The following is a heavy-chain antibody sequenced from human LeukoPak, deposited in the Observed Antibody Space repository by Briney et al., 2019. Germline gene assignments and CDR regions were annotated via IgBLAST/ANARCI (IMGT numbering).Heavy chain of an antibody. Sequence: RPGGSLRLSCAGSGYIFDDYGMRWGLQAPGKGLEWVAGINWNGGSTGYAASVKGRCTISRDNAKTALYLEMNSLRVEDTVFYYCVRLGRDGYTYGAAYWGQGALVTVSS. J-gene: IGHJ1*01. CDR1: GYIFDDYG. CDR3: VRLGRDGYTYGAAY. CDR2: INWNGGST. D-gene: IGHD5-24*01. V-gene: IGHV3-20*04.